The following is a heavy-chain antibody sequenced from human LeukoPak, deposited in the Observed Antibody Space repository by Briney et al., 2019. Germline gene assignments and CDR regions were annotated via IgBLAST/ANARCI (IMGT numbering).Heavy chain of an antibody. Sequence: GGSLRLSCAASGFTVSSNYMSWVRRAPGKGLEWVSVIYSGGSTYYADSVKGRFTIARDNSKNTLYLQMNSLRAEDTAVYYCARDTTSAFDIWGQGTMVTVSS. D-gene: IGHD1-14*01. CDR1: GFTVSSNY. CDR3: ARDTTSAFDI. CDR2: IYSGGST. J-gene: IGHJ3*02. V-gene: IGHV3-53*01.